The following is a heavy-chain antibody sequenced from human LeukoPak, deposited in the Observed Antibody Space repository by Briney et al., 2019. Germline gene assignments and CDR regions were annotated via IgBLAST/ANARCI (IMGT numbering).Heavy chain of an antibody. CDR1: GFTFSSYS. CDR3: ARDLKAGYNWNYENY. CDR2: IYSGGST. J-gene: IGHJ4*02. Sequence: HPGGSLRLSCAASGFTFSSYSMNWVRQAPGKGLEWVSVIYSGGSTYYADSVKGRFTISRDNSKNTLYLQMNSLRAEDTAVYYCARDLKAGYNWNYENYWGQGTLVTVSS. V-gene: IGHV3-66*01. D-gene: IGHD1-7*01.